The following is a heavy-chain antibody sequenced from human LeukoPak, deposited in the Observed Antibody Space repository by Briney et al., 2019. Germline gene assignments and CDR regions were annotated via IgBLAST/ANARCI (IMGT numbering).Heavy chain of an antibody. V-gene: IGHV7-4-1*02. J-gene: IGHJ4*02. CDR1: GFTFSSYS. Sequence: GGSLRLSCAASGFTFSSYSMNWVRQAPGKGLEWMGWINTNTGNPTYAQGFTGRFIFSLDTSVSTAYLQISSLKAEDTAVYYCARVFRIRKDYGDYFGYWGQGTLVTVSS. CDR3: ARVFRIRKDYGDYFGY. CDR2: INTNTGNP. D-gene: IGHD4-17*01.